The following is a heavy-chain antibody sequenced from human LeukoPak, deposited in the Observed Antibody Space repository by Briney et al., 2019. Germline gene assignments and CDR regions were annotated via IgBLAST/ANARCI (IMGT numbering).Heavy chain of an antibody. J-gene: IGHJ6*03. D-gene: IGHD3-10*01. CDR2: IYSGGGT. CDR1: GFTVSSNY. Sequence: GGSLRLSCAASGFTVSSNYMTWVRQAPGKGLEWVSVIYSGGGTYYADSVKGRFTISRDDSKNMLYLQMNSLRAEDTAVYYCARVYYGSGSLHYYYYYMDVWGKGTTVTISS. V-gene: IGHV3-66*01. CDR3: ARVYYGSGSLHYYYYYMDV.